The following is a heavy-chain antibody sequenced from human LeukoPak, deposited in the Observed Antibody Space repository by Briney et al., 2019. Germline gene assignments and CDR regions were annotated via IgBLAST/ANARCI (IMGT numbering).Heavy chain of an antibody. Sequence: PSETLSLTCTVSGGSISSYYWSWIRQPPGKGQEWIGYIYYSGSTNYNPSLKSRVTISVDTSKNQFSLKLSSVTAADTAVYYCARHYGSGGFDYWGQGTLVTVSS. CDR3: ARHYGSGGFDY. J-gene: IGHJ4*02. CDR1: GGSISSYY. D-gene: IGHD3-10*01. V-gene: IGHV4-59*08. CDR2: IYYSGST.